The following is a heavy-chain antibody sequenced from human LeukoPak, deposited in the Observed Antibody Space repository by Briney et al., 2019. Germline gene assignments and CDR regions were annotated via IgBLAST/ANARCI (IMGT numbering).Heavy chain of an antibody. CDR2: INPNSGGT. V-gene: IGHV1-2*02. Sequence: ASVKVSCKASGYTFTGYYMHWVRQAPGQGLEWMGWINPNSGGTNYAQKFQGRATMTRDTSISTAYMELSRLRSDDTAVYYCARGRYYDSSGYYYLPRPLDYWGQGTLVTVSS. D-gene: IGHD3-22*01. CDR1: GYTFTGYY. CDR3: ARGRYYDSSGYYYLPRPLDY. J-gene: IGHJ4*02.